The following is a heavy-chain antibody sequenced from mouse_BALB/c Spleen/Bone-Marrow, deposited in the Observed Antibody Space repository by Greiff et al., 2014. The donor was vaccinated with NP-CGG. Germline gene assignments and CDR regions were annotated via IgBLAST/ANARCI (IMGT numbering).Heavy chain of an antibody. J-gene: IGHJ2*01. CDR1: GFTFNDYY. CDR2: IRNKANGYTT. V-gene: IGHV7-3*02. D-gene: IGHD1-1*01. Sequence: EVQRVESGGGLVQPGGSLRLSCATSGFTFNDYYMNWVRQPPGKALEWLGFIRNKANGYTTEYSASVKGRFTISRDNSQSILYLQMNTLRAEDSATYYCARDSRSTVSHFDYWGQGTTLTVSS. CDR3: ARDSRSTVSHFDY.